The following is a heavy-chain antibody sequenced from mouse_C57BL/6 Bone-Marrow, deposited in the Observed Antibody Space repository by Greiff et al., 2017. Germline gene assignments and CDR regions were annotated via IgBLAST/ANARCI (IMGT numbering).Heavy chain of an antibody. Sequence: LVESGAELVRPGASVTLSCKASGYTFTDYEMHWVKQTPVHGLEWIGAIDPETGGTAYNQKFKGKAILTADKSSSTAYMELRSLTSEDSAVYYCTAIYYGNYLYWYFDVWGTGTTVTVSS. V-gene: IGHV1-15*01. CDR1: GYTFTDYE. CDR3: TAIYYGNYLYWYFDV. J-gene: IGHJ1*03. D-gene: IGHD2-1*01. CDR2: IDPETGGT.